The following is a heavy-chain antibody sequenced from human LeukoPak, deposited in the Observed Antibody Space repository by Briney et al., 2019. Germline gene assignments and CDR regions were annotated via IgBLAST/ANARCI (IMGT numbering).Heavy chain of an antibody. Sequence: SETLSLTCTVSGGSISSSSHYWGWIRQPPGKGLEWIGSISNSGSTYYNPSLKSRVTISVDTSNNQFSLKLSSVTAADTAAYYCARIRGFGADYYYYYMDVWGKGTTVTVSS. CDR2: ISNSGST. CDR1: GGSISSSSHY. CDR3: ARIRGFGADYYYYYMDV. D-gene: IGHD3-10*01. J-gene: IGHJ6*03. V-gene: IGHV4-39*07.